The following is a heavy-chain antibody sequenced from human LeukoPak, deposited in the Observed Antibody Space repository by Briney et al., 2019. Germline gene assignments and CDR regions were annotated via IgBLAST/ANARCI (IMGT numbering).Heavy chain of an antibody. CDR2: INPNSGGT. CDR1: GYTLTGYY. V-gene: IGHV1-2*02. D-gene: IGHD5-18*01. CDR3: ARAIKRGYSYGAVDY. J-gene: IGHJ4*02. Sequence: GAPVKVSCKASGYTLTGYYMHWVRQAPGQGLEWMGWINPNSGGTNYAQKFQGRVTMTRDTSISTAYMELSRLRSDDTAVYYCARAIKRGYSYGAVDYWGQGTLVTVSS.